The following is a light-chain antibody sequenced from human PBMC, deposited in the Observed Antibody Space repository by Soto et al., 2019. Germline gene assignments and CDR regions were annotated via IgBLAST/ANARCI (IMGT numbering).Light chain of an antibody. J-gene: IGKJ1*01. V-gene: IGKV3-11*01. CDR2: DAS. CDR3: QQRSSWPWT. Sequence: EILLTQSPATLSLSPGERATLSCRASQSVRSSLAWYQQKPGQAPRLLIYDASTRATGIPGRFSGGGSGTDFTLTISNLEPEDFAVYYCQQRSSWPWTFGQGAKVEIK. CDR1: QSVRSS.